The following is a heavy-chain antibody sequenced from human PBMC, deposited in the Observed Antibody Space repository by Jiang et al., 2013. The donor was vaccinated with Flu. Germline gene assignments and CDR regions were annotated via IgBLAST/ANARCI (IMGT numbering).Heavy chain of an antibody. J-gene: IGHJ6*02. CDR3: ARGIGYGSGSYFFRATPRSYGMDV. CDR2: INHSGST. Sequence: LLKPSETLSLTCAVYGGSFSGYYWSWIRQPPGKGLEWIGEINHSGSTNYNPSLKSRVTISVDTSKNQFSLKLSSVTAADTAVYYCARGIGYGSGSYFFRATPRSYGMDVWGQGTTVTVSS. V-gene: IGHV4-34*01. D-gene: IGHD3-10*01. CDR1: GGSFSGYY.